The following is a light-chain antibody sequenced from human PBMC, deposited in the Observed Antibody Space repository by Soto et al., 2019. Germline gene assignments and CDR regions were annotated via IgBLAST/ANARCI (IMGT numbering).Light chain of an antibody. V-gene: IGLV1-47*01. CDR1: SSNIGSNY. Sequence: QSVLTQPPSASGTPGQRVTISCSGSSSNIGSNYVYWYQHLPGTAPKLLIYRNNQRPSGVPDRFSRSKSGTSASLAISGRRSEDEADYYCAPWDDCPRAHVLFGGGTRLPVL. CDR3: APWDDCPRAHVL. CDR2: RNN. J-gene: IGLJ2*01.